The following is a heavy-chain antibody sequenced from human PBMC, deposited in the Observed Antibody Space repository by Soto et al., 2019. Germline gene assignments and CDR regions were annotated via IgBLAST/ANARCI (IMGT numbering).Heavy chain of an antibody. CDR1: GFTFSSYA. CDR3: AKDGGYYGGFDY. J-gene: IGHJ4*02. CDR2: ISGSGGST. Sequence: GGSLRLSCAASGFTFSSYAMSWFRQAPGKGLEWVSAISGSGGSTYYADSVKGRFTISRGNSKNTLYLQMNSLRAEDTAVYYCAKDGGYYGGFDYWGQGTLVTVSS. V-gene: IGHV3-23*01. D-gene: IGHD3-22*01.